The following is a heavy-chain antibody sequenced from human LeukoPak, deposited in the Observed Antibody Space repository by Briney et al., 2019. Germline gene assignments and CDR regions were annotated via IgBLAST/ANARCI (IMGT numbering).Heavy chain of an antibody. CDR3: ARGRYSYGPQNYDYMDV. J-gene: IGHJ6*03. CDR1: GVSISSYY. D-gene: IGHD5-18*01. CDR2: IYTSGST. Sequence: TSETLSLTCTVSGVSISSYYWTWIRQSAGKGLEWIGRIYTSGSTYYNPSLKSRVSMSVDTFKNQFSLKLSSVTAADTAVYYCARGRYSYGPQNYDYMDVWGKGTTVTISS. V-gene: IGHV4-4*07.